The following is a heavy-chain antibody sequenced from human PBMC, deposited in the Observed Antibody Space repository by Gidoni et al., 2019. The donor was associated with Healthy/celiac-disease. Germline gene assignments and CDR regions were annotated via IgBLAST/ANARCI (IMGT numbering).Heavy chain of an antibody. Sequence: EAQRLESGGGLVQPGGSPRLSCAASGLTFSSYPMSWVRQAPGQGLEWVSAIRGSGGSKYCTDSVKGRFTISRDNSKNTLYLQMNSLRAEDTAVYYCAKIEAVVRGILKDFDYWGQGTLVTVSS. CDR3: AKIEAVVRGILKDFDY. CDR1: GLTFSSYP. D-gene: IGHD3-10*01. J-gene: IGHJ4*02. V-gene: IGHV3-23*01. CDR2: IRGSGGSK.